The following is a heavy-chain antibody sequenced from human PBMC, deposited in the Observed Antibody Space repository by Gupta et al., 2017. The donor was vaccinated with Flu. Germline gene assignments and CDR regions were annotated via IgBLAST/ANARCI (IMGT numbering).Heavy chain of an antibody. D-gene: IGHD4-17*01. CDR2: ISSSGSTI. CDR1: GFTFSSYE. Sequence: EVQLVESGGGLVQPGGSLRLSCAASGFTFSSYEMNWVRQAPGKGLEWVSYISSSGSTIYYADSVKGRFTISRDNAKNSLYLQMNSLRAEDTAVYYCARDLSTTVTTHYWYFDLWGRGTLVTVSS. J-gene: IGHJ2*01. V-gene: IGHV3-48*03. CDR3: ARDLSTTVTTHYWYFDL.